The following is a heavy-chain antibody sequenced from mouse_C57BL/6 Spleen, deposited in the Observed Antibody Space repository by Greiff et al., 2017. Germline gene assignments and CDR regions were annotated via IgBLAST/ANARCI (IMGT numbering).Heavy chain of an antibody. D-gene: IGHD1-1*01. Sequence: VQLKESGPELVKPGASVKISCKASGYSFNGYYMNWVKQRPDKSLEWIGEINPSTGGTTYKQKFKAKATLTVDKSSSTAYMQLKSLTSEDSAVYFCAPLDYCSSNPYAMDYWGQGTSVTVSS. CDR2: INPSTGGT. J-gene: IGHJ4*01. CDR3: APLDYCSSNPYAMDY. CDR1: GYSFNGYY. V-gene: IGHV1-42*01.